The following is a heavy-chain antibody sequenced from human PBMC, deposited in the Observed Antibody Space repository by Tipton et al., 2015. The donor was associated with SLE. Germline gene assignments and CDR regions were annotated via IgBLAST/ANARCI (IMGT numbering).Heavy chain of an antibody. CDR3: ARRQRGYSYAPFDN. CDR1: GGSITSHY. CDR2: IYHSGST. V-gene: IGHV4-59*04. D-gene: IGHD5-18*01. Sequence: TLSLTCTVSGGSITSHYWTWIRQPPGKGLEWIGSIYHSGSTYYNPSLKSRVTISVDTSKNQFSLKLTSVTAADTAIYYCARRQRGYSYAPFDNWGQGTLVPVSS. J-gene: IGHJ4*02.